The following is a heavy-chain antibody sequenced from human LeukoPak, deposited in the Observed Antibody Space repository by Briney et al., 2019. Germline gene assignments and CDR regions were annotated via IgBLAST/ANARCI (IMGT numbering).Heavy chain of an antibody. CDR3: ARGFCTSGHCYNDFDY. Sequence: ASVKVSCKASGYTFSIYSISWVRQAPGLGLEWMGRIIPMSNTVDYVQRLQDRVTITVDKSTGTAYMELSSLRSDDTAVYYCARGFCTSGHCYNDFDYWGQGTQVTVSS. J-gene: IGHJ4*02. D-gene: IGHD2-15*01. CDR2: IIPMSNTV. V-gene: IGHV1-69*06. CDR1: GYTFSIYS.